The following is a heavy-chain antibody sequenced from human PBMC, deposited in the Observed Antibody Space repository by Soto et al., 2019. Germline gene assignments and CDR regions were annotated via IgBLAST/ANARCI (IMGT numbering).Heavy chain of an antibody. CDR1: GYIIKNYW. CDR3: FRGGVTSRTFDY. D-gene: IGHD3-16*01. J-gene: IGHJ4*02. Sequence: PGESLKISCKASGYIIKNYWIGWVRQMPGQGLEWMGIIFPDDSDTRYSPSFQGHVTISVDKSISTAYVQWSSLKASDSAIYYCFRGGVTSRTFDYWGQGTLVNVSS. V-gene: IGHV5-51*01. CDR2: IFPDDSDT.